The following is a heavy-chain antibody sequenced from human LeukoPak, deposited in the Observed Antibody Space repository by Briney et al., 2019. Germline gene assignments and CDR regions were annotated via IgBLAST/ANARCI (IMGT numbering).Heavy chain of an antibody. V-gene: IGHV3-23*01. D-gene: IGHD6-19*01. CDR2: ISGSGGST. Sequence: GGSLRLSRAASGFTFSSYWMSWVRQAPGKGLEWVSVISGSGGSTYYADSVKGRFTISRDNSKNTLYLQMNSLRAEDTAVYYCARGGLSGWYYFDYWGQGNLVTVSS. J-gene: IGHJ4*02. CDR3: ARGGLSGWYYFDY. CDR1: GFTFSSYW.